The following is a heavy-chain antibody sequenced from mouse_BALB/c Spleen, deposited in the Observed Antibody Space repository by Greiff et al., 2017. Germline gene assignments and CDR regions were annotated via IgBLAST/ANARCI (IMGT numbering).Heavy chain of an antibody. V-gene: IGHV5-17*02. CDR2: ISSGSSTI. CDR3: ARNGNYQAWFAY. Sequence: EVQLQESGGGLVQPGGSRKLSCAASGFTFSSFGMHWVRQAPEKGLEWVAYISSGSSTIYYADTVKGRFTISRDNPKNTLFLQMTSLRSEDTAMYYCARNGNYQAWFAYWGQGTLVTVSA. CDR1: GFTFSSFG. D-gene: IGHD2-1*01. J-gene: IGHJ3*01.